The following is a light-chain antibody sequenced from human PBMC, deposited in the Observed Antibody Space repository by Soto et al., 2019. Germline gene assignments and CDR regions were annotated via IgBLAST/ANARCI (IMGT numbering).Light chain of an antibody. J-gene: IGKJ2*01. Sequence: EIVLTQSPGTLSLSPGERATLSCRASQSVSSNYLAWYQQKPGQAPRLLIYGASSRATGIPDRFSGSGSGTDFTLTIRRLEPKDFANYFCQQYHSYPNTFGQGTKLEIK. V-gene: IGKV3-20*01. CDR2: GAS. CDR3: QQYHSYPNT. CDR1: QSVSSNY.